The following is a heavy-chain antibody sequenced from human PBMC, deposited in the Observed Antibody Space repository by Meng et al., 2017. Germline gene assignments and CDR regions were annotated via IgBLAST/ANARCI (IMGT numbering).Heavy chain of an antibody. CDR2: FYYGGST. CDR3: ARRSGDTSNFDS. D-gene: IGHD2-15*01. V-gene: IGHV4-39*07. CDR1: GGSISSSGYY. J-gene: IGHJ4*02. Sequence: GSLRLSCTVSGGSISSSGYYWVWIRQPPGKGLEWIGNFYYGGSTYYNPSLKSRVTMSVDTSKNQFSLTLTSLTAADTAVYFCARRSGDTSNFDSWGQGTLVTVSS.